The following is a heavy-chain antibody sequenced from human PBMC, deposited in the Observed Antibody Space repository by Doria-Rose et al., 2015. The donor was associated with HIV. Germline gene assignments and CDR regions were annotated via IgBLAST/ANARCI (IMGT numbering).Heavy chain of an antibody. CDR1: GASVSIRSYY. V-gene: IGHV4-31*03. CDR3: ARMGSYRELDY. CDR2: TYYTGTS. Sequence: KPSATLSLTCSVSGASVSIRSYYWNWIRQVPGKGLESLGYTYYTGTSDYSPPLKSRLNMAVDTSKNQFSLKLSFVTVADTAVYYCARMGSYRELDYWGQGALVIVSA. D-gene: IGHD3-3*01. J-gene: IGHJ4*02.